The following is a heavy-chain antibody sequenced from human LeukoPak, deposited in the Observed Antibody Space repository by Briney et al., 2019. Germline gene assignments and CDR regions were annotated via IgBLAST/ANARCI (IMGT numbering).Heavy chain of an antibody. CDR3: ARLAARLWFGELEASFDP. Sequence: GRSLRLSCAASGFTFSSYAMHWVRQAPGKGLAWVAVISYDGSNKYYADSVKGRFTISRDNSKNTLYLQMNSLRAEDTAVYYCARLAARLWFGELEASFDPWGQGTLVTVSS. V-gene: IGHV3-30-3*01. J-gene: IGHJ5*02. D-gene: IGHD3-10*01. CDR2: ISYDGSNK. CDR1: GFTFSSYA.